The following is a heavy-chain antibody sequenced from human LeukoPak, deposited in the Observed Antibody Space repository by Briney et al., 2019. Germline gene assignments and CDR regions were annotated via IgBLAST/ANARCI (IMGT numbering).Heavy chain of an antibody. D-gene: IGHD6-19*01. J-gene: IGHJ4*02. Sequence: GGSLRLSCAASGFTFSSYWMHWVRQAPGKGLVWVSRINSDGSSTTYADYVKGRFTISRDNAKNTLYLQMNSLRAEDTAVYYCARDPAPSGWYDYWGQGTLVTVSS. CDR3: ARDPAPSGWYDY. CDR2: INSDGSST. V-gene: IGHV3-74*01. CDR1: GFTFSSYW.